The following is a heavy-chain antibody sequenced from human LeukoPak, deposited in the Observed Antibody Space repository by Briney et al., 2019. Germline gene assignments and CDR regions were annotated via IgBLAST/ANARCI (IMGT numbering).Heavy chain of an antibody. CDR2: IGSNISYI. V-gene: IGHV3-21*01. D-gene: IGHD2-8*01. CDR1: GYTFSSYS. Sequence: GGSLRLSCAASGYTFSSYSMNWVRQAPGKGLEWVSSIGSNISYIYYADSVKGRFTISSDNPKNSLYLQMNSLSAEDTAVYYCARDNGAKQFDYWGQGTLVVVSA. CDR3: ARDNGAKQFDY. J-gene: IGHJ4*02.